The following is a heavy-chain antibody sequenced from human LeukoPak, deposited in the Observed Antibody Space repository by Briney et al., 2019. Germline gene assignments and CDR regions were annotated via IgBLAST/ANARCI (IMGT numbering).Heavy chain of an antibody. CDR1: GFTFDDYA. CDR2: ISWNSGSI. D-gene: IGHD6-13*01. Sequence: GGSLRLSCAASGFTFDDYATHWVRQAPGKGLEWVSGISWNSGSIGYADSVKGRFTISRDNAKNSLYLQMNSLRAEDMALYYCAKGIAAAGRYDAFDIWGQGTMVTVSS. V-gene: IGHV3-9*03. CDR3: AKGIAAAGRYDAFDI. J-gene: IGHJ3*02.